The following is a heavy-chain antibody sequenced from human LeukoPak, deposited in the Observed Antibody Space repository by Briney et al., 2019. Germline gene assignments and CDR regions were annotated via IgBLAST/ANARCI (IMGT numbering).Heavy chain of an antibody. D-gene: IGHD4-17*01. J-gene: IGHJ6*02. Sequence: PVGSLRLSCAASGFTFSSYSMNWVRQAPGKGLEWVSSISSSSSYIYYADSVKGRFTISRDNDKNSLYLQMNSLRAEDTAVYYCARDLYGDYVVSYYYYYGMDVWGQGTTVTVSS. CDR2: ISSSSSYI. CDR1: GFTFSSYS. V-gene: IGHV3-21*01. CDR3: ARDLYGDYVVSYYYYYGMDV.